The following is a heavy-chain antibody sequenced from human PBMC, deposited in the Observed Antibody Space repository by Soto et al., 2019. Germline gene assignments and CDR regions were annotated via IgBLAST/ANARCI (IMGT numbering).Heavy chain of an antibody. CDR2: IIPIFGTA. CDR1: GGTFSSYA. V-gene: IGHV1-69*13. CDR3: ARPGYCSSNSCYSWFDP. Sequence: GASVKVSCKASGGTFSSYAISWVRQAPGQGLEWMGGIIPIFGTANYAQKFQGRVTITADESTSTAYMELSSLRSEDTAVYYCARPGYCSSNSCYSWFDPWGQGTLVTVPS. J-gene: IGHJ5*02. D-gene: IGHD2-2*01.